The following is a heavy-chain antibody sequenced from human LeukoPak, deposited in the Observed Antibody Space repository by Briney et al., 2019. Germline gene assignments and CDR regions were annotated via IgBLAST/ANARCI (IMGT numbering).Heavy chain of an antibody. CDR2: ISDSGNT. J-gene: IGHJ4*02. V-gene: IGHV3-23*01. CDR3: AKDPERWLQLRLGFSD. Sequence: GGSLRLSCAASGFTLSSYAMSWVRQAPGKGLEWVSAISDSGNTYHADSVKGRFTISRDNAKNTLNLQMNSLRAEDTAVYYCAKDPERWLQLRLGFSDWGQGTLVTVSS. CDR1: GFTLSSYA. D-gene: IGHD5-24*01.